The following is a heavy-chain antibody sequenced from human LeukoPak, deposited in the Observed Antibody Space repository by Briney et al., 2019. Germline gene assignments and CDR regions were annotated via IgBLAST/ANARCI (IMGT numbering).Heavy chain of an antibody. V-gene: IGHV3-49*03. Sequence: GLSLRLSCTASGFTFGDYAMSWFRQAPGKGLEWVGFIRSKAYGGTTEYAASVKGRFTISRDDSKSIAYLQMNSLKTEDTAVYYCTREGGYFGSGSYSALHDAFDIWGQGTMVTVSS. D-gene: IGHD3-10*01. CDR3: TREGGYFGSGSYSALHDAFDI. CDR1: GFTFGDYA. J-gene: IGHJ3*02. CDR2: IRSKAYGGTT.